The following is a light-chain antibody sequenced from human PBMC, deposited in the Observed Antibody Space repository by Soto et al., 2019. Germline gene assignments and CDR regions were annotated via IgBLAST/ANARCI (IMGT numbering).Light chain of an antibody. CDR2: SAS. CDR1: QDSGNS. J-gene: IGKJ5*01. CDR3: QKYNTVPAT. Sequence: DIQMTQSPPSLSASVGDRVTITCRASQDSGNSLAWYQQKPGTVPKLLIYSASTLQSGVPSRFSGSGSGSDFTLTISSLQPEDVAAYYCQKYNTVPATFGQGTRLEIK. V-gene: IGKV1-27*01.